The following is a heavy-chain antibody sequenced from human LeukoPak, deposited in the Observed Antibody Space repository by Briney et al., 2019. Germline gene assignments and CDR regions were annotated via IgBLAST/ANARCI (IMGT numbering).Heavy chain of an antibody. V-gene: IGHV3-66*01. CDR1: GFTFSDYY. CDR2: IYSGGST. J-gene: IGHJ3*02. Sequence: SGGSLRLSCAASGFTFSDYYVSWVRQAPGKGLEWVSVIYSGGSTYYADSVKGRFTISRDNSKNTLYLQMNSLRAEDTAVYYCARDSGYSGSYYVWDAFDIWGQGTMVTVSS. D-gene: IGHD1-26*01. CDR3: ARDSGYSGSYYVWDAFDI.